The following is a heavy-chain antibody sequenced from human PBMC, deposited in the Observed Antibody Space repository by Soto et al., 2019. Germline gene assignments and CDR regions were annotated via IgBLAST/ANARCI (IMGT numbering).Heavy chain of an antibody. CDR1: GFTFSSYS. D-gene: IGHD2-15*01. V-gene: IGHV3-21*01. Sequence: LRLSCAASGFTFSSYSMNWVRQAPGKGLEWVSSISSSSSYIYYADSVKGRFTISRDNAKNSLYLQMNSLRAEDTAVYYCARDARYCSGGSCCCGMGVWGQGTTVTVSS. J-gene: IGHJ6*02. CDR2: ISSSSSYI. CDR3: ARDARYCSGGSCCCGMGV.